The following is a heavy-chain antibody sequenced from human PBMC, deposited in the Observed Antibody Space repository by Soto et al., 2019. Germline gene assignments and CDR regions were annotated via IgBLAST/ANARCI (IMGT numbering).Heavy chain of an antibody. Sequence: EVQLVESGGGLVQPGGSLRLSCAASGFTFSNYWMHWVRQAPGKGLLWVSRIRTDGSSTGYAHSVKGRFTISRDNAKNTLYLQMNSLRAEDTAVYYCEREGFYGDDALDYWGQGTLVTVYS. CDR3: EREGFYGDDALDY. V-gene: IGHV3-74*01. CDR2: IRTDGSST. CDR1: GFTFSNYW. J-gene: IGHJ4*02. D-gene: IGHD4-17*01.